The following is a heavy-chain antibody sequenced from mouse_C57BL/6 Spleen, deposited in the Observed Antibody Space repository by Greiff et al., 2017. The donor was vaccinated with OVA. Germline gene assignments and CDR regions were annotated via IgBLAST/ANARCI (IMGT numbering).Heavy chain of an antibody. CDR2: IWRGGST. CDR3: AGYYDYDYAMDY. V-gene: IGHV2-5*01. Sequence: VKLMESGPGLVQPSQSLSITCTVSGFSLTSYGVHWVRQSPGKGLEWLGVIWRGGSTDYNAAFMSRLSITKDNSKSQVFFKMNSLQADDTAIYYCAGYYDYDYAMDYWGQGTSVTVSS. J-gene: IGHJ4*01. CDR1: GFSLTSYG. D-gene: IGHD2-4*01.